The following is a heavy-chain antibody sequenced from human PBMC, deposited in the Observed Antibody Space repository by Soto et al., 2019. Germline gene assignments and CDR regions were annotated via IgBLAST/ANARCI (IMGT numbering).Heavy chain of an antibody. CDR1: GYTVRSYG. Sequence: VKVSCKAAGYTVRSYGISWLRQAPGQGLEWMGWISAYNGNTNYAQKLQGRVTMTTDTSTSTAYMELRSLRSDDTAVYYCARDPGGGSSYYFDYWGQGTLVTVSS. V-gene: IGHV1-18*01. CDR2: ISAYNGNT. CDR3: ARDPGGGSSYYFDY. D-gene: IGHD2-15*01. J-gene: IGHJ4*02.